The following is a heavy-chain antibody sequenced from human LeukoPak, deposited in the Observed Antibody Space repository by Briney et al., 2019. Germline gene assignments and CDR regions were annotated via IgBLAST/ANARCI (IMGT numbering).Heavy chain of an antibody. CDR1: GGTFSSYA. D-gene: IGHD6-13*01. CDR2: IIPIFGTA. V-gene: IGHV1-69*06. Sequence: VASVKVSCKASGGTFSSYAISWVRQAPGQGLEWMGGIIPIFGTANYAQKFQGRVTITADKSTSTAYMELNSLRSEDMAVYYCATTSSWYGKFDYWGQGTLVTVSS. J-gene: IGHJ4*02. CDR3: ATTSSWYGKFDY.